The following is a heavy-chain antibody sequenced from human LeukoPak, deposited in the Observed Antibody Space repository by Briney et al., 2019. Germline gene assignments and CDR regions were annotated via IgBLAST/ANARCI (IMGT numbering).Heavy chain of an antibody. J-gene: IGHJ3*02. D-gene: IGHD4-17*01. CDR3: ARELRDAFDI. V-gene: IGHV4-31*03. CDR1: GGSISSGGYY. CDR2: IYYSGST. Sequence: SETLSFTCTVSGGSISSGGYYWSWIRQHPGKGLEWIGYIYYSGSTYYNPSLKSRVTISVDTSKNQFSLKLSSVTAADTAVYYCARELRDAFDIWGQGTMVTVSS.